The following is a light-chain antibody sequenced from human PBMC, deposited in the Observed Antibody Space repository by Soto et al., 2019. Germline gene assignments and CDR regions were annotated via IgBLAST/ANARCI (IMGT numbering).Light chain of an antibody. V-gene: IGKV1-27*01. J-gene: IGKJ3*01. CDR3: RQYNNAPPT. CDR2: AAS. CDR1: QGISNY. Sequence: DIQMTQSPSSLSASVGDRVTITCRASQGISNYLAWYQQKPGKVPKLLIYAASTLQSGVPSRFSGSGSGTEYTITISSLQPEDVSTSYCRQYNNAPPTFGPGTKVDIK.